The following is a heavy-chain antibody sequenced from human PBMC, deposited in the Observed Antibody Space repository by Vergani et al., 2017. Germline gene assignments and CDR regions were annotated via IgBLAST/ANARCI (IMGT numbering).Heavy chain of an antibody. Sequence: QVQLQESGPGLVKPSETLSLTCTVSGASVNRANYYWSWIRQTPGTGLERIGCIYHSGGTSYSPSLKSRVTISLDTSKNQFSLKVASVNAADTAMYYCARVWGYDEGESFRIGYFDSWLPGILVTVSS. D-gene: IGHD3-22*01. V-gene: IGHV4-61*01. J-gene: IGHJ4*02. CDR2: IYHSGGT. CDR1: GASVNRANYY. CDR3: ARVWGYDEGESFRIGYFDS.